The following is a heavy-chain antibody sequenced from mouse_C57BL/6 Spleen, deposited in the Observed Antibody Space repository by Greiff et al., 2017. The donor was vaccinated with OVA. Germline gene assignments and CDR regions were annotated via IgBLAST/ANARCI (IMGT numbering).Heavy chain of an antibody. J-gene: IGHJ2*01. CDR3: ARDYGSLYYFDY. D-gene: IGHD1-1*01. V-gene: IGHV1-80*01. CDR1: GYAFSSYW. CDR2: IYPGDGDT. Sequence: VKVVESGAELVKPGASVKISCKASGYAFSSYWMNWVKQRPGKGLEWIGQIYPGDGDTNYNGKFKGKATLTADKSSSTAYMQLSSLTSEDSAVYFCARDYGSLYYFDYWGQGTTLTVSS.